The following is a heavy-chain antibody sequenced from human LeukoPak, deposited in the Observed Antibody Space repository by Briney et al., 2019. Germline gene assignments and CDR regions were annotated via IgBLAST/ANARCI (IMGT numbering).Heavy chain of an antibody. D-gene: IGHD3-3*01. CDR2: IYTSGST. Sequence: SETLSLTCTVSGGSISSGSYYWSWIRQPAGKGLEWIGRIYTSGSTNYNPSLKSRVTISVDTSKNQFSLKLSSVTAADTAVYYCARGYYDFWSGYPYYFDYWGQGTPVTVSS. CDR1: GGSISSGSYY. J-gene: IGHJ4*02. CDR3: ARGYYDFWSGYPYYFDY. V-gene: IGHV4-61*02.